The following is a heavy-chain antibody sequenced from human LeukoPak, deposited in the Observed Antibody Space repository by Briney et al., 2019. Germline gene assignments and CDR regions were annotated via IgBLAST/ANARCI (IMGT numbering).Heavy chain of an antibody. J-gene: IGHJ6*02. Sequence: GGSLRLSCAASGFTFDDYAMHWVRQAPGKGLEWVSGISWNSGTKGYADSVKGRFTISRDNAKNSLYLQMNSLRGEDAALYHCAVLHYYAMDVWGQGTTVTVSS. CDR3: AVLHYYAMDV. CDR2: ISWNSGTK. V-gene: IGHV3-9*01. D-gene: IGHD2-8*01. CDR1: GFTFDDYA.